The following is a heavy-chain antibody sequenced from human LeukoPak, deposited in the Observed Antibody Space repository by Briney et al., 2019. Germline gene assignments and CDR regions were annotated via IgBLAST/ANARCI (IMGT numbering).Heavy chain of an antibody. CDR1: GYTFTGYY. CDR2: INANSGGT. D-gene: IGHD5-12*01. J-gene: IGHJ5*02. Sequence: ASVKVSCKASGYTFTGYYMTWVLQAPGQGLEGLGWINANSGGTNYAQKFQGRVTMTRDTSISTAYMELSRLRSDDTAVYYCAVLRRFGPTAATTWGQGTLVTVSS. V-gene: IGHV1-2*02. CDR3: AVLRRFGPTAATT.